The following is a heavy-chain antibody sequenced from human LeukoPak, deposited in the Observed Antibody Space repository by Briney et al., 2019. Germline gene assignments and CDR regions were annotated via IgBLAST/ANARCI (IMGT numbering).Heavy chain of an antibody. J-gene: IGHJ4*02. CDR2: IYYSGNT. CDR3: ANRRAVAGIGYYFDY. V-gene: IGHV4-59*01. D-gene: IGHD6-19*01. Sequence: SETLSLTCTVSGGSINSYYWTWIRQPPGKGLEWIGYIYYSGNTNYNPSLKSRVTISIDTSKNQFSLKLSSVAAADTAVYYCANRRAVAGIGYYFDYWGQGTLVTVSS. CDR1: GGSINSYY.